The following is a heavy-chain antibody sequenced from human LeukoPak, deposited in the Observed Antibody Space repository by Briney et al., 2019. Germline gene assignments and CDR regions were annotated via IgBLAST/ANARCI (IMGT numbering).Heavy chain of an antibody. CDR3: ARESGRSAFDI. CDR2: MYLSGTT. CDR1: GDSINSLDL. Sequence: SGTLSLTCTVSGDSINSLDLWSWVRQPPGKGLEWIGEMYLSGTTHSNPSVKSRVTISIDKSKNQFFLNLSSVTAADTAVYYCARESGRSAFDIWGQGTMVTVSS. J-gene: IGHJ3*02. D-gene: IGHD1-26*01. V-gene: IGHV4-4*02.